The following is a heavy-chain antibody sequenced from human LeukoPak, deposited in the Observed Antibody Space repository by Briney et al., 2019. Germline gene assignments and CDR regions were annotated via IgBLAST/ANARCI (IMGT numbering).Heavy chain of an antibody. V-gene: IGHV1-3*01. CDR3: ARVGYDILTGYSRGGLFDY. D-gene: IGHD3-9*01. CDR1: GYTFTSYA. Sequence: ASVKVSCKASGYTFTSYAMHWARQAPGQRLEWMGWINAGNGNTKYSQKFQGRVTITRDTSASTAYMELSSLRSEDTAVYYCARVGYDILTGYSRGGLFDYWGQGTLVTVSS. J-gene: IGHJ4*02. CDR2: INAGNGNT.